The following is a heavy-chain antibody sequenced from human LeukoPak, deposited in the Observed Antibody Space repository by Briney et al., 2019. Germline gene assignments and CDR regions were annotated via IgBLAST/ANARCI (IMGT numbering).Heavy chain of an antibody. CDR2: VYYSGST. V-gene: IGHV4-59*11. CDR3: ARVMIAVAGGKYFDY. CDR1: GGSISSHY. Sequence: PSETLSLTCTVSGGSISSHYWSWIRQPPGKGLEWIGYVYYSGSTNYNPSLKSRVTISVDTSKNQISLKLTSVTAVDTAVYYCARVMIAVAGGKYFDYWGQGTLVTVSS. J-gene: IGHJ4*02. D-gene: IGHD6-19*01.